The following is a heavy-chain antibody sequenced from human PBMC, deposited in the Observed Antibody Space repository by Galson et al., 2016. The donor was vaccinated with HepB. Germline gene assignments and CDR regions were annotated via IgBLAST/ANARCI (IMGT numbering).Heavy chain of an antibody. CDR3: IHRRVAHCGTDCTLLDQ. V-gene: IGHV2-5*02. D-gene: IGHD2-21*01. CDR1: GFSLSSLGAG. CDR2: LYWDDDR. J-gene: IGHJ1*01. Sequence: PALVKPTQTLTLTCTFSGFSLSSLGAGVGWLRQPPGKAPEWLALLYWDDDRYYNPSLKTSLSITKGTSEDQVVLTLANVDPVDTATYHCIHRRVAHCGTDCTLLDQWGPGILVTVSS.